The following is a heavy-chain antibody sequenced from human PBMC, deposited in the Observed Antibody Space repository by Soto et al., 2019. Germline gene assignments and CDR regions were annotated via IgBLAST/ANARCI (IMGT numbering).Heavy chain of an antibody. CDR1: GYTFTSYG. J-gene: IGHJ6*02. Sequence: ASVKVSCKASGYTFTSYGISWVRQAPGQGLEWMGWISAYNGNTNYAQKLQGRVTMTTDTSTSTAYMELRSLRSDDTAVYYCARECSGGSCYPSYYYYGMDVWGQGTTVT. D-gene: IGHD2-15*01. CDR2: ISAYNGNT. V-gene: IGHV1-18*04. CDR3: ARECSGGSCYPSYYYYGMDV.